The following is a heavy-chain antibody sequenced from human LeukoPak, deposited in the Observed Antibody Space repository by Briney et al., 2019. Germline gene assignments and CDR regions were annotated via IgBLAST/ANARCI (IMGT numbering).Heavy chain of an antibody. D-gene: IGHD3-22*01. CDR1: GGTFSSYA. Sequence: SVKVSCKASGGTFSSYAISWVRQAPGQGLEWMGRIIPIFGTANYAQKFQGRVTITTDESTSTAYMELSSLRSEGTAVYYCAREPDHYYDSSGYYPTRMDVWGKGTTVTVSS. V-gene: IGHV1-69*05. CDR3: AREPDHYYDSSGYYPTRMDV. CDR2: IIPIFGTA. J-gene: IGHJ6*04.